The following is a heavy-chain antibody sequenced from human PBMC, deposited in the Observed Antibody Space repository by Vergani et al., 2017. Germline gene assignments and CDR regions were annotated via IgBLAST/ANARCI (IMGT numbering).Heavy chain of an antibody. Sequence: QVHLVESGGGVVQPGRSLRLSCVVSGFTSSYYGMHWVRQAPGKGLEWVAVISYDGTQKYYADSVKGRFTISRDNSKSTLYLQMNSLRTEDTAVYYCATKSCGTPVCKIGYFREWGQAPWSTSPQ. CDR2: ISYDGTQK. J-gene: IGHJ1*01. CDR3: ATKSCGTPVCKIGYFRE. V-gene: IGHV3-30*03. D-gene: IGHD1-1*01. CDR1: GFTSSYYG.